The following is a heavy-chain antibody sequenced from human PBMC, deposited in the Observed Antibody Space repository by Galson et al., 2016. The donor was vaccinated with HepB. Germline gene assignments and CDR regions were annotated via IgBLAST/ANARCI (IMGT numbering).Heavy chain of an antibody. J-gene: IGHJ4*02. V-gene: IGHV3-74*01. D-gene: IGHD5-24*01. CDR1: GFTFSTYW. CDR3: ARDRDARPYDY. CDR2: IGTDGRS. Sequence: SLRLSCAASGFTFSTYWMHWVRQAPGKGLEWVSRIGTDGRSNYADSVKGRFTISRDNSKNTLYLQMNSLRAEDTAIYYCARDRDARPYDYWGQGTLVTVSS.